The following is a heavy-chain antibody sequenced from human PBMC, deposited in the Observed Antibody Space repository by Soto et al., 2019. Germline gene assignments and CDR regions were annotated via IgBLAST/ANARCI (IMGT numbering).Heavy chain of an antibody. J-gene: IGHJ2*01. V-gene: IGHV4-34*01. CDR2: INHSGST. D-gene: IGHD3-10*01. CDR3: ARAGSGWGSQYYWYFDL. CDR1: GGSFSGYY. Sequence: QVQLQQWGAGLLKPSDTLSLTCAVYGGSFSGYYWSWIRQPPGKGLEWVGEINHSGSTHYNPSLKSRVTISVDTSKNQFSLKLVSVTAADTAVYYCARAGSGWGSQYYWYFDLWGRGSLVSVSS.